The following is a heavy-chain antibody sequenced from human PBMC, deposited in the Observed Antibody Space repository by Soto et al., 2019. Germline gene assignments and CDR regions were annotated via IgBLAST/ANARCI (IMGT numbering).Heavy chain of an antibody. J-gene: IGHJ4*02. D-gene: IGHD2-2*01. V-gene: IGHV5-10-1*01. CDR1: GYSFTAYW. CDR2: IDPSDSYV. CDR3: TRRASSSFYHFDF. Sequence: GESLKISCQASGYSFTAYWITWVRQMPGKCLEWMATIDPSDSYVDYSPSFRGHVTFSVDRSITTVYLQWNSLKASDSAMYFCTRRASSSFYHFDFWGQGALVTVSS.